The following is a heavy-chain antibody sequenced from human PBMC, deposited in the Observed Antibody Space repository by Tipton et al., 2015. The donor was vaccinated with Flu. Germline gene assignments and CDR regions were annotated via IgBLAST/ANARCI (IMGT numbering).Heavy chain of an antibody. Sequence: TLSLTCAVYGGSFSGYYWSWIRQPPGKGLEWIGEINHSGSTNYNPSLKSRVTISVDTSKNQFSLKLSSVTAADTAVYYCARGRGDYVWGSYRPYYYGMDVWGQGTTVTVSS. CDR2: INHSGST. V-gene: IGHV4-34*01. CDR3: ARGRGDYVWGSYRPYYYGMDV. J-gene: IGHJ6*02. D-gene: IGHD3-16*02. CDR1: GGSFSGYY.